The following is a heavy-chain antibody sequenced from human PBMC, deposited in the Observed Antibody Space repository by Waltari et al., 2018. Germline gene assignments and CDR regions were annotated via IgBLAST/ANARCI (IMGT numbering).Heavy chain of an antibody. CDR2: IYHGGRT. CDR1: GSSIRRGYC. V-gene: IGHV4-38-2*01. Sequence: QVQLQESGPGLVRPSETLSLTCAVSGSSIRRGYCWGWIRQPPGKGLEWIGTIYHGGRTFYNSSLKSRVTLSVDTSKNHFSLKLSSVTATDTAMYYCARHFGGAGPYKGARPLHFDYWGQGTLVTVSS. CDR3: ARHFGGAGPYKGARPLHFDY. J-gene: IGHJ4*02. D-gene: IGHD6-6*01.